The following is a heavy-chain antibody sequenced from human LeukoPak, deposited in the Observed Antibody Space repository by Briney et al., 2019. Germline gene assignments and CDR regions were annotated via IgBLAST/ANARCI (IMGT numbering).Heavy chain of an antibody. D-gene: IGHD3-3*01. CDR3: ANPYYDFRSGYPPPPVY. Sequence: PGGSLRLSCAPSGVTFSSYATSWGRQAPGEGREWVSAISGSGGGAYYADSVRGRFSISTDNSKNTLYIQINSVRAEDTAVYYCANPYYDFRSGYPPPPVYWGQGTLVTVCS. CDR2: ISGSGGGA. CDR1: GVTFSSYA. V-gene: IGHV3-23*01. J-gene: IGHJ4*02.